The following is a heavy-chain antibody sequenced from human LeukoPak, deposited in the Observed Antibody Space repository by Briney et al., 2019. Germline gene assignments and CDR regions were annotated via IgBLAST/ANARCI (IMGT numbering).Heavy chain of an antibody. V-gene: IGHV4-61*02. J-gene: IGHJ3*02. CDR3: ARAYDVSGYLRAFDI. CDR2: IYSSGRT. D-gene: IGHD3-22*01. CDR1: GGSITSDTYF. Sequence: PSETLSLTCTVTGGSITSDTYFWTWIRQSAGKGLEWIGRIYSSGRTTYNPSLKSRVTMALDTSKNQFSLILSSVTAADTALYYCARAYDVSGYLRAFDIWGQGTMATVSP.